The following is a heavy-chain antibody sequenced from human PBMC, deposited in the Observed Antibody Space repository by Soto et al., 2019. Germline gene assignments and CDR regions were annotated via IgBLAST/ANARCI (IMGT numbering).Heavy chain of an antibody. CDR1: GYTFTSYA. CDR3: ARVGGVVLMVYAVFDH. V-gene: IGHV7-4-1*01. J-gene: IGHJ4*02. Sequence: QVQLVQSGSELKKPGASVKISCKASGYTFTSYAMNWVGQAPGQGLEWMGWINTNTGNPTYAQGFTGRFVFSLDTSVSTAYLQICSLKAEDTAVYYCARVGGVVLMVYAVFDHWGQGTLVTVSS. D-gene: IGHD2-8*01. CDR2: INTNTGNP.